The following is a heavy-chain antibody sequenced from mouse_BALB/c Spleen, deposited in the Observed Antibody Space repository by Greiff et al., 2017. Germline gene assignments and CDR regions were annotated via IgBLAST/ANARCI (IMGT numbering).Heavy chain of an antibody. Sequence: EVQRVESGGGLVKPGGSLKLSCAASGFTFSDYYMYWVRQTPEKRLEWVATISDGGSYTYYPDSVKGRFTISRDNAKNTLYLQMSSLKSEDTAMYYCARHGNYEGNWYFDVWGAGTTVTVSS. CDR2: ISDGGSYT. J-gene: IGHJ1*01. D-gene: IGHD2-1*01. V-gene: IGHV5-4*02. CDR3: ARHGNYEGNWYFDV. CDR1: GFTFSDYY.